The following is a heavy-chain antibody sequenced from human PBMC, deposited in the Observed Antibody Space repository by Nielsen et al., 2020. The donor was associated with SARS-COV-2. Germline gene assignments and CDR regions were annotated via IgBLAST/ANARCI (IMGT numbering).Heavy chain of an antibody. CDR2: IFSNDEK. D-gene: IGHD6-19*01. CDR1: GFSLSNARMG. Sequence: SGPTLVKSTETLTLTCTVSGFSLSNARMGVSWIRQPPGKALEWLAHIFSNDEKSYSTSLKSRLTISKDTSKSQVVLTMTNMDPVDTATYYCARSYSSGNFDYWGQGTLVTVSS. CDR3: ARSYSSGNFDY. V-gene: IGHV2-26*01. J-gene: IGHJ4*02.